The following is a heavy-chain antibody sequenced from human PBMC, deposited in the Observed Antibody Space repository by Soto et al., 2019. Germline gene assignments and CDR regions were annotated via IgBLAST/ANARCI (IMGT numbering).Heavy chain of an antibody. J-gene: IGHJ4*02. CDR3: ASCYVVPAAQGCDY. D-gene: IGHD2-2*01. V-gene: IGHV4-39*07. CDR2: IFYSGST. Sequence: SETLSLTCTVSGGSISSSSYYWGWIRQPPGKGLEWIGGIFYSGSTYYNPSLKSRVTISVDTSKNQFSLKLSSVTAADTAVYYCASCYVVPAAQGCDYWGQGTLVTVSS. CDR1: GGSISSSSYY.